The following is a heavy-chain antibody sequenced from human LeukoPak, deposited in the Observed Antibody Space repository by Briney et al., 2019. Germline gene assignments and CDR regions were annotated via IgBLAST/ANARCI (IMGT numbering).Heavy chain of an antibody. D-gene: IGHD2-15*01. Sequence: PGGSLRLSCAASGFTFSSYWMHWVRQAPGKGLEWVSSISSSSSYIYYADSVKGRFTISRDNAKNSLYLQMNSLRAEDTAVYYCARDRGPVLVGAFDIWGQGTMVTVSS. CDR1: GFTFSSYW. J-gene: IGHJ3*02. CDR2: ISSSSSYI. CDR3: ARDRGPVLVGAFDI. V-gene: IGHV3-21*01.